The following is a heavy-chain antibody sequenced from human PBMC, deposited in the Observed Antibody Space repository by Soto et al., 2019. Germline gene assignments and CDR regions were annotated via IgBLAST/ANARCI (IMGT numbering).Heavy chain of an antibody. CDR1: GGSISSGGYY. CDR3: ARGGRRSPGMDV. Sequence: QVQLQESGPGLVKPSQTLSLTCTVSGGSISSGGYYWSWIRQHPGKGLEWIGYIYYSGSTYYNPSLKSRVTISVDTPKNQSSLKLSSVTAADTAVYSCARGGRRSPGMDVWGQGTTVTVSS. CDR2: IYYSGST. J-gene: IGHJ6*02. V-gene: IGHV4-31*03.